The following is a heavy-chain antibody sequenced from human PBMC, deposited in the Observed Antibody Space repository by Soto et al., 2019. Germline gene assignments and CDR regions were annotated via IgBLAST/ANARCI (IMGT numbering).Heavy chain of an antibody. CDR3: AKDDVSGDGLGLVSA. D-gene: IGHD2-21*02. V-gene: IGHV3-23*01. CDR1: GFSFNKYA. J-gene: IGHJ5*02. CDR2: ITGSGSSM. Sequence: DVQLLESGGGLVQPGGSLKLSCVASGFSFNKYAMIWVRQAPGKGQEWVSGITGSGSSMQYTASVKGRFTISRDNSKNTVYLQMDYLRAEDTAMYYCAKDDVSGDGLGLVSAWGQGTPVTVS.